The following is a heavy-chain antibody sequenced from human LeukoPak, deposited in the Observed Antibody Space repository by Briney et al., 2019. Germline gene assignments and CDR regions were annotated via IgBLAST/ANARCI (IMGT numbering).Heavy chain of an antibody. CDR3: ARGQPYYYGSGSHAQYFQH. CDR2: IIPILGIA. CDR1: GYTFTSYG. Sequence: GASVKVSCKASGYTFTSYGISWVRQAPGQGLEWMGRIIPILGIANYAQKFQGRVTITADKSTSTAYMELSSLRSEDTAVYYCARGQPYYYGSGSHAQYFQHWGQGTLVTVSS. V-gene: IGHV1-69*04. D-gene: IGHD3-10*01. J-gene: IGHJ1*01.